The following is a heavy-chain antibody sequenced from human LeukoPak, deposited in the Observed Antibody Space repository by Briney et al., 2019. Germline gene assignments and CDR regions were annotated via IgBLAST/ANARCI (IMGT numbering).Heavy chain of an antibody. CDR2: IYYSGST. J-gene: IGHJ6*03. CDR1: GGSISSSSYY. D-gene: IGHD4-23*01. CDR3: ARLTPYYYYYMDV. V-gene: IGHV4-39*01. Sequence: SETLSLTCTVSGGSISSSSYYWGWIRQPPGKGLEWIGSIYYSGSTYYNPSLKSRVTISVDTSKNQSSLKLSSVTAADTAVYYCARLTPYYYYYMDVWGKGTTVTVSS.